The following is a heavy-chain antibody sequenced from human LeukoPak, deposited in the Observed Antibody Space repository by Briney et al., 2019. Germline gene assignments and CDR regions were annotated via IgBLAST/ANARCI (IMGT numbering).Heavy chain of an antibody. Sequence: GGSLRLSCAASGFTFSSYSMNWVRQAPGKGLEWVSSISSSSSYIYYADSVKGRFTISRDNAKSSLYLQMNSLRAEDTAVYYCARDLGIAAAGLDYWGQGTLVTVSS. CDR3: ARDLGIAAAGLDY. V-gene: IGHV3-21*01. CDR2: ISSSSSYI. J-gene: IGHJ4*02. D-gene: IGHD6-13*01. CDR1: GFTFSSYS.